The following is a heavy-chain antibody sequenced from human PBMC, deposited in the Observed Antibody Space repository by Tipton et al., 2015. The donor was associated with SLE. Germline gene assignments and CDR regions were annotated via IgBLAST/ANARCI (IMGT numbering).Heavy chain of an antibody. Sequence: TLSLTCAVSGDSIRTKDYYWGWIRQPPGKGLEWIGSVYYGENTYYNPSLKSRVTISIDTSKNQFSLKLSSLTAADTAVYYCAVNVVVKVQVDYWGPGALVTVSS. D-gene: IGHD2-21*01. J-gene: IGHJ4*02. V-gene: IGHV4-39*07. CDR2: VYYGENT. CDR1: GDSIRTKDYY. CDR3: AVNVVVKVQVDY.